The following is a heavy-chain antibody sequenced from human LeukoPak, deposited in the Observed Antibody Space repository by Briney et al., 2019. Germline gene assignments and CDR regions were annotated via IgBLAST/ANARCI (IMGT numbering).Heavy chain of an antibody. D-gene: IGHD3-10*01. J-gene: IGHJ4*02. CDR3: ARGEVKYDY. Sequence: GGSLRLSCAASGFTFSSYSMNWVRQAPGKGLEWVSGINWNGGSTGYADSVKGRFTISRDNAKNSLYLQMNSLRAEDTALYYCARGEVKYDYWGQGTLVTVSS. V-gene: IGHV3-20*04. CDR2: INWNGGST. CDR1: GFTFSSYS.